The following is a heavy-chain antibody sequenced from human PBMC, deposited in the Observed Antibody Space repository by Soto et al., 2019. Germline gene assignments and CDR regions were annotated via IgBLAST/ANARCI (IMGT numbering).Heavy chain of an antibody. CDR3: TKTSAYALDY. D-gene: IGHD5-12*01. V-gene: IGHV4-4*02. CDR1: GGSVSNNNW. J-gene: IGHJ4*02. Sequence: QVQLQESGPGLVKPSGTLSLSCAVSGGSVSNNNWWSWVRQSPGNGLEWIGEIHHSGGTSYNPSLESRATLSVDKSNNELSLRLNYVTSADTAVYYCTKTSAYALDYWGLGILVTVSS. CDR2: IHHSGGT.